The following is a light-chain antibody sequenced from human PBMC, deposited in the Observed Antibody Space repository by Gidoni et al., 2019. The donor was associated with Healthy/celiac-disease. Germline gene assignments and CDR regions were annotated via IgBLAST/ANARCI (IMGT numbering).Light chain of an antibody. Sequence: DVQLTQSPSFLSASVGARVTITCRASQSIGSSLAWYQRQPGEATKFLIYAAATLQSGVPSRFSGSGSGTEFTLTISRLQVEDFATYYCQQLYISPPTVGGGPKVEIK. V-gene: IGKV1-9*01. J-gene: IGKJ4*01. CDR2: AAA. CDR1: QSIGSS. CDR3: QQLYISPPT.